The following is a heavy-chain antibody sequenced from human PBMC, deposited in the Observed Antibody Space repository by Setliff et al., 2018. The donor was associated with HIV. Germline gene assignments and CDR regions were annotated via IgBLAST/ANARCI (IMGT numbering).Heavy chain of an antibody. D-gene: IGHD4-17*01. V-gene: IGHV3-NL1*01. J-gene: IGHJ4*02. CDR1: GFSFSTHD. CDR2: ISGGGGTT. CDR3: ARGHYGE. Sequence: GGSLRLSCAASGFSFSTHDMNWVRQAPGKGLEWVSYISGGGGTTYYAGSVKGRFTASRDSSKNTLFLQMNSLSPGDTAMYYCARGHYGEWGQGTLVTVSS.